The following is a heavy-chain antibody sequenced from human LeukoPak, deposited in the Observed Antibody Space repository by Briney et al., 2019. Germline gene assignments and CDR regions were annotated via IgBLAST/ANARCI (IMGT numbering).Heavy chain of an antibody. CDR1: GFTFSTYA. V-gene: IGHV3-48*03. Sequence: GGSLRLSCAASGFTFSTYALNWVRQAPGKGLEWVSYISSSGSTIYYADSVKGRFTISRDNAKNSLYLQMNSLRAEDTAVYYCARVLGAAAATGAFDYWGQGTLVTVSS. J-gene: IGHJ4*02. D-gene: IGHD6-13*01. CDR2: ISSSGSTI. CDR3: ARVLGAAAATGAFDY.